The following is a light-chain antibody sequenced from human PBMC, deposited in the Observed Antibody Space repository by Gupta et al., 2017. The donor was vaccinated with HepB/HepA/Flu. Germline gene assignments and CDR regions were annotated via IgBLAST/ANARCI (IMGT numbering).Light chain of an antibody. CDR3: SSFTSTSTRSV. V-gene: IGLV2-14*01. Sequence: QSALTQPASVSGSPGQSITISGTGTSCDVSWYHHHPGKAPNPMSYAVTLRPPGVSPRFSCSKSGDTNSPTLSELETEDEAEDDYSSFTSTSTRSVFGGGTKVTVL. CDR2: AVT. CDR1: SCDV. J-gene: IGLJ3*02.